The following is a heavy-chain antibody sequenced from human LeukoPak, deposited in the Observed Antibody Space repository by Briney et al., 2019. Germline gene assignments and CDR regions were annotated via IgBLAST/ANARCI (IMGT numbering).Heavy chain of an antibody. CDR2: IYYSGST. CDR1: GGSISSSSYY. CDR3: ARVFFPGGDAFNFDY. D-gene: IGHD3-16*01. Sequence: SETLSLTCTVSGGSISSSSYYWGWIRHPPGKGLEWIGSIYYSGSTYYNPTLKSRVTISVDTSKNQFSLKLSSVTAADTAVYYCARVFFPGGDAFNFDYWGQGTLVTVSS. J-gene: IGHJ4*02. V-gene: IGHV4-39*07.